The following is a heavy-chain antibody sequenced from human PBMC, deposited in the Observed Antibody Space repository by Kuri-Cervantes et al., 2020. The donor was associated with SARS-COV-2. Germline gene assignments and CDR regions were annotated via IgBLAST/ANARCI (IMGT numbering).Heavy chain of an antibody. CDR2: IYYDGRT. Sequence: GSLRLSCTVSGGSISSGGYYWGWIRQPPGKGLEFIGTIYYDGRTYYNTSLKSRVTISVDTSKNQFSLKLSSVTAADTAVYYCAHLEGYYDSSGYYDYWGQGTLVTVSS. CDR1: GGSISSGGYY. J-gene: IGHJ4*02. V-gene: IGHV4-39*07. D-gene: IGHD3-22*01. CDR3: AHLEGYYDSSGYYDY.